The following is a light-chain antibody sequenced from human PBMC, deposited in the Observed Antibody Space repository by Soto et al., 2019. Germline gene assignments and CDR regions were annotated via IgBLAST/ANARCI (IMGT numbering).Light chain of an antibody. CDR3: QQRSNWPRT. CDR1: QSVSSY. J-gene: IGKJ1*01. CDR2: DAS. V-gene: IGKV3-11*01. Sequence: EIVLTQSPATLSLSPGERANISCRASQSVSSYVAWYQQKPGQAPRLLIYDASSRATGIPARFSGSGSGTDFTLNISSLEPEDFAVYYCQQRSNWPRTFGQGTKVEIK.